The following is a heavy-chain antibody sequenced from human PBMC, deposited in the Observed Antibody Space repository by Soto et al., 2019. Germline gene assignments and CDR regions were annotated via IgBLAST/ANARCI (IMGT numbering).Heavy chain of an antibody. Sequence: GGSLRLSCAASGLTFSSYAMSWFRQAPGKGLEWVGFIRSKAYGGTTEYAASVKGRFTISRDDSKSIAYLQMNSLKTEDTAVYYCTRSYSSGWPNYYYGMDVWGQGTTVTVSS. J-gene: IGHJ6*02. CDR3: TRSYSSGWPNYYYGMDV. V-gene: IGHV3-49*03. D-gene: IGHD6-19*01. CDR1: GLTFSSYA. CDR2: IRSKAYGGTT.